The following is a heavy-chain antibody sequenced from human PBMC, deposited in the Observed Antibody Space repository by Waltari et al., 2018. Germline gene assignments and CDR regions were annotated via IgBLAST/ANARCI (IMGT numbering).Heavy chain of an antibody. CDR3: AKGGSPPYDYYYYMDV. V-gene: IGHV3-33*06. D-gene: IGHD2-2*01. Sequence: QVQLVESGGGVVQPGRSLRLSCAASGFTFSSYGMHWVRQAPGKGLEWVAVIWYDGSNKYYEDSVKGRFTISRDNSKNTLYLQMNSLRAEETAVYYCAKGGSPPYDYYYYMDVWGKGTTVTVSS. J-gene: IGHJ6*03. CDR1: GFTFSSYG. CDR2: IWYDGSNK.